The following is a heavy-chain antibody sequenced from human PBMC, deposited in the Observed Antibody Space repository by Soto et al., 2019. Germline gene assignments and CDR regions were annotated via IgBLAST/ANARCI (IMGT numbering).Heavy chain of an antibody. CDR2: ISYDGSHK. Sequence: HVQLVESGGGVVQPGRSLRLSCVVSGFNFSSYGMHWVRQAPGKGLEWVAVISYDGSHKAFADSVKGRVASSRDNSKNTLFLQMNTLREEDTAVYYGAKDLVKTSSRPADWGQGTLVTVSS. CDR3: AKDLVKTSSRPAD. J-gene: IGHJ4*02. CDR1: GFNFSSYG. D-gene: IGHD6-19*01. V-gene: IGHV3-30*18.